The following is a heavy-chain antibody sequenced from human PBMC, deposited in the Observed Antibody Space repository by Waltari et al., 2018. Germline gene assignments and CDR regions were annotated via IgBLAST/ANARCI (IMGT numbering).Heavy chain of an antibody. CDR2: IYHDGTT. Sequence: QVQLQESGPGLLQPSETLSLTCGVSGYFLNTGSYWGWFRQSPGKGLEWIATIYHDGTTFYNPSLKSRVTISMDTSKNQFSLSLKSVTATDTAVYYCARQVLGYCTSAACRRLESWGQGTPVTVSA. D-gene: IGHD2-2*03. V-gene: IGHV4-38-2*01. CDR1: GYFLNTGSY. J-gene: IGHJ4*02. CDR3: ARQVLGYCTSAACRRLES.